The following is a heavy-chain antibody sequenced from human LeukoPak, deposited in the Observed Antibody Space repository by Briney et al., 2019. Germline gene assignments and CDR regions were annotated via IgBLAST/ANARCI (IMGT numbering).Heavy chain of an antibody. D-gene: IGHD3-10*01. CDR2: ISSSSSYI. V-gene: IGHV3-21*04. CDR3: AKAFNYGSGYNYKTFDS. J-gene: IGHJ4*01. CDR1: GFTFSSYS. Sequence: PGGSLRLSCAASGFTFSSYSMNWVRQAPGKGLEWVSSISSSSSYIYYADSVKGRFTISRDNAKNSLYLQMNSLRAEDTALYYCAKAFNYGSGYNYKTFDSWGQGTLVTVSS.